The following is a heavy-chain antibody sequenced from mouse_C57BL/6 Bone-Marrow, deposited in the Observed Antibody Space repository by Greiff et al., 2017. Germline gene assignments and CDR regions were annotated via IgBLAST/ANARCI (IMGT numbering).Heavy chain of an antibody. V-gene: IGHV5-15*04. D-gene: IGHD1-1*01. J-gene: IGHJ1*03. CDR2: ISNLAYSI. CDR1: GFTFSDYG. Sequence: EVKLEESGGGLVQPGGSLKLSCAASGFTFSDYGMAWVRQAPRKGPEWVAFISNLAYSIYYADTVTGRFTISRENAKNTLYLEMSSLRSEDTAMYYCARHYYGSRGYFDVWGTGTTVTVSS. CDR3: ARHYYGSRGYFDV.